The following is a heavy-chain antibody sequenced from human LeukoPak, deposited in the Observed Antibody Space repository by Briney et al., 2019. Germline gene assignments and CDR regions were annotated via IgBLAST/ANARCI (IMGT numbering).Heavy chain of an antibody. CDR3: AICSGGSSYYGMDV. V-gene: IGHV1-18*01. Sequence: ASVTVSCKASGYTFTSYGISWVRQAPGQWLEWMGWISAYNGNTNYAQKLQGRVTMTTDTSTSTAYMELRSLRSDDTAVYYCAICSGGSSYYGMDVWGQGTTVTVSS. D-gene: IGHD2-15*01. CDR1: GYTFTSYG. J-gene: IGHJ6*02. CDR2: ISAYNGNT.